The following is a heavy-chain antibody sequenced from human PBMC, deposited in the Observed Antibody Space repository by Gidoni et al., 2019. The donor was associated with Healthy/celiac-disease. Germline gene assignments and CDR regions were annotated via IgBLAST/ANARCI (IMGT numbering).Heavy chain of an antibody. CDR2: ISYDGSNK. CDR3: ASPAGGGSGCLDY. CDR1: GFTFSSYA. D-gene: IGHD6-19*01. V-gene: IGHV3-30-3*01. J-gene: IGHJ4*02. Sequence: QVQLVESGGGVVQPGRSLRLSCAASGFTFSSYAMHWVRPAPGKGLEWVAVISYDGSNKYYADSVKGRFTISRDNSKNTLYLQMNSLRAEDTAVYYCASPAGGGSGCLDYWGQGTLVTVSS.